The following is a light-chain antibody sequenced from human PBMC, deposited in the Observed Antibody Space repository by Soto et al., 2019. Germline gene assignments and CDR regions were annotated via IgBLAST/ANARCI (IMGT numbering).Light chain of an antibody. CDR1: QSVSSSY. V-gene: IGKV3-20*01. CDR3: QQYGNSLA. CDR2: GAS. J-gene: IGKJ1*01. Sequence: EIVLTQSPGTLSLSPGELATLSCRASQSVSSSYLAWYQQKPGQAPRLLIYGASSRATGNPDRFSGSGSGTDFTLTISRLEPEDSAVYYCQQYGNSLAFGQGTKVEIK.